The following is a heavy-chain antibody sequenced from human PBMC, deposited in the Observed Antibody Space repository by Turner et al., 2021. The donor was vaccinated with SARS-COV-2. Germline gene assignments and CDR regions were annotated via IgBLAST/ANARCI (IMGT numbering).Heavy chain of an antibody. CDR3: ARVLGYCSGVNCYPDY. D-gene: IGHD2-15*01. CDR1: GGSISSDDYY. V-gene: IGHV4-30-4*01. Sequence: QVQLQESGPGLVKPSQTLSLTCSFSGGSISSDDYYWSWIRQPPGKGLEWIGYIYYSGSTYYNPSLKSRVTISVDTSKNQFSLRLSSVTAADTAVYYCARVLGYCSGVNCYPDYWGQGTLVTVSS. J-gene: IGHJ4*02. CDR2: IYYSGST.